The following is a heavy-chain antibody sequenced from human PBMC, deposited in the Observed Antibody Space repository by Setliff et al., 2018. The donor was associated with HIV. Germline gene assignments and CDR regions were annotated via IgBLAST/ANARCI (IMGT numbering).Heavy chain of an antibody. V-gene: IGHV1-69*13. D-gene: IGHD3-9*01. J-gene: IGHJ4*02. CDR3: ARDLTGDLFFDY. CDR2: IIPIFGTA. CDR1: GGTFSSYA. Sequence: SVKVSCKASGGTFSSYAISWVRQAPGQGLEWMGGIIPIFGTANYAQKFQGRVTITADESTSTAYMELSRLRSDDTAVYYCARDLTGDLFFDYWGQGTLVTVSS.